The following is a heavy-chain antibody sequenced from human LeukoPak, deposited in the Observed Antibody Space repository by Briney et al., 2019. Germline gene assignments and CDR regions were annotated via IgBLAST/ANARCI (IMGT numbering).Heavy chain of an antibody. V-gene: IGHV1-8*01. Sequence: ASVKVSCKASGYTFTSYDINWVRQATGQGLEWMGWMNPNSGNTGYAQKFQGRVTMTRNTSISTAYMELSSLRSEDTAVYYCARRVLAYYDFWSGTLYRPNWFDPWGQGTLVTVSS. D-gene: IGHD3-3*01. CDR2: MNPNSGNT. CDR1: GYTFTSYD. CDR3: ARRVLAYYDFWSGTLYRPNWFDP. J-gene: IGHJ5*02.